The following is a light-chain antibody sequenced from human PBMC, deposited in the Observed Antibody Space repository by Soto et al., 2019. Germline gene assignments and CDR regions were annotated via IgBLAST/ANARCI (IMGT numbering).Light chain of an antibody. J-gene: IGKJ4*01. V-gene: IGKV1-33*01. Sequence: DIQMTQSPSSLSASVGDRVTITCQASQDISKYLNWYQQKPGKAPKLLIYDTSNLETGVPSKFSGGGSGTDFTFTISSLQPEDIATYYCQQVSGYPLSFGGGTKVEIK. CDR3: QQVSGYPLS. CDR2: DTS. CDR1: QDISKY.